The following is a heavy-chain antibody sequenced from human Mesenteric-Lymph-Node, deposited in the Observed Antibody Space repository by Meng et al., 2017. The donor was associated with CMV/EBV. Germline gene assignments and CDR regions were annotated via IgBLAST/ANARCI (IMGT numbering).Heavy chain of an antibody. Sequence: GESLKISCAASGFTFSNYWMHWVRQDPGKGLEWISYISGSGSTIYYAESVKGRFTISRDNAKNSLYLQMNSLRAEDTAVYYCATNIVLLPAAMYYGMDVWGQGTTVTVSS. D-gene: IGHD2-2*01. CDR2: ISGSGSTI. CDR1: GFTFSNYW. V-gene: IGHV3-48*04. J-gene: IGHJ6*02. CDR3: ATNIVLLPAAMYYGMDV.